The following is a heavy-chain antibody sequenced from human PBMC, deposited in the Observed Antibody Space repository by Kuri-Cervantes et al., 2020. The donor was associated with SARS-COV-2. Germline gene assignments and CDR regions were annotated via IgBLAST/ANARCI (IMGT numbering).Heavy chain of an antibody. CDR1: GGSISSDY. Sequence: SETLSLTCSVSGGSISSDYWSWIRQPPGKGLEWIGYFYYSGTTNYNPSLKSRVTISLDTSKKQFPLKLTSVTAADTAVYFCAREKYSGRVDYWGQGTRVNGAS. CDR2: FYYSGTT. V-gene: IGHV4-59*01. CDR3: AREKYSGRVDY. D-gene: IGHD1-26*01. J-gene: IGHJ4*02.